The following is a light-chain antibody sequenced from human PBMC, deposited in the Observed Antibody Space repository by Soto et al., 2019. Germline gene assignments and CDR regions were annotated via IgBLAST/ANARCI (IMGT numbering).Light chain of an antibody. J-gene: IGKJ4*01. CDR2: AAS. CDR3: QKYDSAPLT. V-gene: IGKV1-27*01. Sequence: DVHMTQSPSSLSASVGDRVTITCRASQGISRSLAWYQQKPGKAPKLLIYAASTLQSGVPSRFSGSGSGTDFTLTISSLQPEDVTIYYCQKYDSAPLTFGGGTKVEIK. CDR1: QGISRS.